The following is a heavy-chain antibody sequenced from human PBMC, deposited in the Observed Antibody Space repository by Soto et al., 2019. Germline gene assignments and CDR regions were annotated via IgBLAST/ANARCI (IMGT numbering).Heavy chain of an antibody. CDR3: XRLWGIADHDS. CDR2: IIPILGPA. V-gene: IGHV1-69*16. J-gene: IGHJ4*02. D-gene: IGHD6-13*01. Sequence: QVQLVQSGAEVKKPGSSVKVSCKASGGSIRTYSVSWVRQAPGQGLEWMGGIIPILGPAKYAQKFQGRVXXXXXXXXXXXXXXXXXXXXXXXXXXXXXRLWGIADHDSWGQGTRVAVSS. CDR1: GGSIRTYS.